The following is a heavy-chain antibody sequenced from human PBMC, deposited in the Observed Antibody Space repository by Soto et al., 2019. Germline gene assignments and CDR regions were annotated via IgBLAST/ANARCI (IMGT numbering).Heavy chain of an antibody. CDR2: IYPGDSDT. Sequence: GESLKISCKGSGYSFTSYWIGWVRQMPGKGLEWMGIIYPGDSDTRYSPSFQGQVTISADKSISTAYLQWSSLKASDTAMYYCARHPNSGSYSPGVYYFDYWGQGTLVTVSS. J-gene: IGHJ4*02. CDR3: ARHPNSGSYSPGVYYFDY. CDR1: GYSFTSYW. D-gene: IGHD1-26*01. V-gene: IGHV5-51*01.